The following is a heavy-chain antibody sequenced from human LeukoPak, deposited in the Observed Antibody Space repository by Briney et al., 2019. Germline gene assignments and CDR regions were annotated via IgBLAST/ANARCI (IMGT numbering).Heavy chain of an antibody. Sequence: PSETLSLTCAVSGGSISNHNWWSWVRQPPGKGLEWIGEIYHTGSTNHNPSLKSRLTMSVDTSKNQFSLKLSSVTVADTAIYYCARQTYYYDSSGHPYWYFDLWGRGTLVTVSS. CDR2: IYHTGST. J-gene: IGHJ2*01. V-gene: IGHV4-4*02. D-gene: IGHD3-22*01. CDR1: GGSISNHNW. CDR3: ARQTYYYDSSGHPYWYFDL.